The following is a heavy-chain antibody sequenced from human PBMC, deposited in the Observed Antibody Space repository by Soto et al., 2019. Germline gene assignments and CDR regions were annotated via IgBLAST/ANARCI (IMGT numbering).Heavy chain of an antibody. CDR2: INAGNGNT. D-gene: IGHD6-19*01. CDR1: GYTFTGYA. Sequence: ASVKVSCKASGYTFTGYAMHWVRQAPGQRLEWMGWINAGNGNTKYSQKFQGRVTITRDTSASTAYMELSSLRSEDTAVYYCARAVAGAADFDYWAQGTPVTVS. V-gene: IGHV1-3*01. J-gene: IGHJ4*02. CDR3: ARAVAGAADFDY.